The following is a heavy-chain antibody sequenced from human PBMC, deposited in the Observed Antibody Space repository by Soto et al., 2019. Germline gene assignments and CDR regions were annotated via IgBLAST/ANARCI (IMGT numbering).Heavy chain of an antibody. J-gene: IGHJ4*02. CDR1: GFTFGDYA. V-gene: IGHV3-49*04. CDR2: IRATPAGGTA. Sequence: HPGGSLRLSCKTSGFTFGDYALNWVRQAPGRGLEWVGFIRATPAGGTAEYAASVKDRFTVSRDASSSTAYLQMDSLRTEDTAVYFCTRIGPEAAMRWYFDYWGQGTLVTVSS. D-gene: IGHD2-2*01. CDR3: TRIGPEAAMRWYFDY.